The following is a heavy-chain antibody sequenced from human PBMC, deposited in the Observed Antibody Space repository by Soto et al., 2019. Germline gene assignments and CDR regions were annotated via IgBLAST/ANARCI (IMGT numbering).Heavy chain of an antibody. V-gene: IGHV3-21*01. J-gene: IGHJ6*02. Sequence: LRLSCEASGFIFSGDAMNWVRQAPGKGLEWVSSISTTSTYIYYADSVKGRFTISRDNAKNSLHLQMNNLRAEDTGVYYCVRDYVMDVWGQGTTVTVSS. CDR3: VRDYVMDV. CDR2: ISTTSTYI. D-gene: IGHD3-10*02. CDR1: GFIFSGDA.